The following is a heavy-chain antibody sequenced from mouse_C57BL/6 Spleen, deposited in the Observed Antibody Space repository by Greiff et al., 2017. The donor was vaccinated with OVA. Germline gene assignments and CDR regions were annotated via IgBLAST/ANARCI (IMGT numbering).Heavy chain of an antibody. V-gene: IGHV3-6*01. Sequence: ESGPGLVKPSQSLSLTCSVTGYSITSGYYWNWIRQFPGNKLEWMGYISYDGSNNYNPSLKNRISITRDTSKNQFFLKLNSVTTEDTATYYCARGGGYYPLAYWGQGTLVTVSA. CDR2: ISYDGSN. CDR1: GYSITSGYY. D-gene: IGHD2-1*01. CDR3: ARGGGYYPLAY. J-gene: IGHJ3*01.